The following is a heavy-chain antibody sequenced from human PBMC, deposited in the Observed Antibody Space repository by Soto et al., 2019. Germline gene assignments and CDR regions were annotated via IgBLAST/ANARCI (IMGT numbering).Heavy chain of an antibody. CDR1: GFTFSSYA. Sequence: GGSLRLSCAASGFTFSSYAMSWVRQAPGKGLEWVSAISGSGGSTYYADSVKGRLTISGDNSKNTLYLQMNSLRAEDTAVYYCAKDVNYDFWSGYYLVSGMDVWGQGTTVTVS. CDR2: ISGSGGST. J-gene: IGHJ6*02. D-gene: IGHD3-3*01. V-gene: IGHV3-23*01. CDR3: AKDVNYDFWSGYYLVSGMDV.